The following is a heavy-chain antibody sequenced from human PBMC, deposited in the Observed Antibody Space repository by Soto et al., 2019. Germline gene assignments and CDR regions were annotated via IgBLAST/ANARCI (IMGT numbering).Heavy chain of an antibody. CDR1: GYSFTSYW. CDR2: IDPSDSYT. D-gene: IGHD3-22*01. J-gene: IGHJ4*02. Sequence: GESLKTSCNGSGYSFTSYWISWVRQMPGKGLEWMGRIDPSDSYTNYSPSFQGHVTISADKSISTAYLQWSSLKASDTAMYYCASRPGYYDSSGYSDYWGQGTLVTVSS. CDR3: ASRPGYYDSSGYSDY. V-gene: IGHV5-10-1*01.